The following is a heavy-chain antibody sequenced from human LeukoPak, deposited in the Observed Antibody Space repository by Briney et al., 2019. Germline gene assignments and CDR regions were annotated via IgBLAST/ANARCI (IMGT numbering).Heavy chain of an antibody. J-gene: IGHJ4*02. CDR3: AHTRYEDTDIGYFDY. CDR2: IYWDDDK. V-gene: IGHV2-5*02. CDR1: GFSPSTSGVG. D-gene: IGHD5-18*01. Sequence: SGPTLVQPTQTLTLTCTFSGFSPSTSGVGVGCIRQPPGKALEWLPLIYWDDDKRYSPSLKSRLTITKDTYKNQVVLTMTNMDPVDTATYYCAHTRYEDTDIGYFDYWGQGTLVTVSS.